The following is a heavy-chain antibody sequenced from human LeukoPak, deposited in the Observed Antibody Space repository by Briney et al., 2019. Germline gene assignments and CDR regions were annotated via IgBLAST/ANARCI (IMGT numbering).Heavy chain of an antibody. V-gene: IGHV4-59*01. CDR1: GGSISSYY. J-gene: IGHJ4*02. CDR3: ARTEVTIFSKYHFDY. Sequence: SETLSLTCTVSGGSISSYYWSWIRQPPGKGLEWIGYIYYSGCTNYNPSLKSRVTISVDTSKNQFSLKLSSVTAADTAVYYCARTEVTIFSKYHFDYWGQGTLVTVSS. D-gene: IGHD3-9*01. CDR2: IYYSGCT.